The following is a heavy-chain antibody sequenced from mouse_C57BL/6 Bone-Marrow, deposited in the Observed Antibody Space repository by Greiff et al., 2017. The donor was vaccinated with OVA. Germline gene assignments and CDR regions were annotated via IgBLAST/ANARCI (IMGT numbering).Heavy chain of an antibody. D-gene: IGHD2-1*01. CDR3: TKYGNFYAMDY. CDR2: ISSGGDYI. CDR1: GFTFSSYA. J-gene: IGHJ4*01. Sequence: EVQLVESGEGLVKPGGSLKLSCAASGFTFSSYAMSWVRQTPEKRLEWVAYISSGGDYIYYADTVKVRFTISRDNARNTLYLQMSSLKSEDTAMYYCTKYGNFYAMDYWGQGTSVTVSS. V-gene: IGHV5-9-1*02.